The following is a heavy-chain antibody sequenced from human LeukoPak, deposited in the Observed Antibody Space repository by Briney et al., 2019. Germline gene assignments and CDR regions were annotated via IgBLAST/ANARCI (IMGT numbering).Heavy chain of an antibody. CDR1: GFTFSNAW. CDR3: AKETGGIYCSGGSCYSLGRVGDFDY. Sequence: GGSLRLSCAASGFTFSNAWMSWVRQAPGKGLEWVSAISGSGGSTYYADSVKGRFTISRDNSKNTLYLQMNSLRAEDTAVYYCAKETGGIYCSGGSCYSLGRVGDFDYWGQGTLVTVSS. CDR2: ISGSGGST. V-gene: IGHV3-23*01. D-gene: IGHD2-15*01. J-gene: IGHJ4*02.